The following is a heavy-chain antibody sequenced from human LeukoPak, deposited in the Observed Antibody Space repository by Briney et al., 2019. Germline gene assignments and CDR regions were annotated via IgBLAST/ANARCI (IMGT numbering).Heavy chain of an antibody. CDR2: IYYSGST. Sequence: SETLSLTCTVSGGSISSYYWSWIRQPPGKGLEWIGYIYYSGSTNYNPSLKSRVTISVDTSKNQFSLKLSSVTAADTAVYYCARVPVGPGYLKRFDPWGQGTLVTVSS. J-gene: IGHJ5*02. D-gene: IGHD6-13*01. CDR1: GGSISSYY. V-gene: IGHV4-59*01. CDR3: ARVPVGPGYLKRFDP.